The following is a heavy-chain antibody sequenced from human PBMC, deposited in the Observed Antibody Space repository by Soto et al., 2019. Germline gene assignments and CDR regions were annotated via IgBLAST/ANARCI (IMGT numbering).Heavy chain of an antibody. D-gene: IGHD1-7*01. CDR1: GFTFSSYG. CDR3: AKDRRAGGNYGFYSDF. Sequence: GGSLRLSCAASGFTFSSYGMTWFRQAPGKGLEWVSFSSATGAGTYYADSVKGRFTISRDNSKNTLYLQMTSLRADDTAVYYCAKDRRAGGNYGFYSDFWGRGALVTVSS. CDR2: SSATGAGT. V-gene: IGHV3-23*01. J-gene: IGHJ4*02.